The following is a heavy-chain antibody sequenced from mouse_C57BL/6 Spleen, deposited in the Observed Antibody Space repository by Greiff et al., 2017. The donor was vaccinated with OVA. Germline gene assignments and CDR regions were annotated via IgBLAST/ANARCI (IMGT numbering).Heavy chain of an antibody. CDR2: ISYDGSN. Sequence: EVKLQESGPGLVKPSQSLSLTCSVTGYSITSGYYWNWIRQFPGNKLEWMGYISYDGSNNYNPSLKNRISITRDTSKNQFFLKLNSVTTEDTATYYCARDSPYYYGSSFYAMDYWGQGTSVTVSS. CDR3: ARDSPYYYGSSFYAMDY. V-gene: IGHV3-6*01. CDR1: GYSITSGYY. D-gene: IGHD1-1*01. J-gene: IGHJ4*01.